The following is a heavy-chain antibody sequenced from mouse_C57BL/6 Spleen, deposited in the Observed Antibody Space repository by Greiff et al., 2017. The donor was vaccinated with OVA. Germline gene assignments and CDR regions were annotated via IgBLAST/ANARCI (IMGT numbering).Heavy chain of an antibody. Sequence: EVKLMESGPELVKPGASVKISCKASGYSFTGYYMNWVKQSPEKSLEWIGEINPSTGGTTYNQKFKAKATLTVDKSSSTAYMQLKSLTSEDSAVYYCARQTVGGFAYWGQGTLVTVSA. CDR1: GYSFTGYY. V-gene: IGHV1-42*01. CDR3: ARQTVGGFAY. CDR2: INPSTGGT. J-gene: IGHJ3*01.